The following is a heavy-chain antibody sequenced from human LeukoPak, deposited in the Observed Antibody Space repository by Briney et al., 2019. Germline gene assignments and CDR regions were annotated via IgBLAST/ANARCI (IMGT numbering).Heavy chain of an antibody. J-gene: IGHJ4*02. CDR2: ISWNSGSI. Sequence: GGSLRLFCAASGFTFDDYAMHWVRQAPGKGLEWVSGISWNSGSIGYADSVKGRFTISRDNAKNSLYLQMNSLRAEDTALYYCAKDLGLDYAPSYYFDYWGQGTLVTVSS. CDR1: GFTFDDYA. D-gene: IGHD3/OR15-3a*01. V-gene: IGHV3-9*01. CDR3: AKDLGLDYAPSYYFDY.